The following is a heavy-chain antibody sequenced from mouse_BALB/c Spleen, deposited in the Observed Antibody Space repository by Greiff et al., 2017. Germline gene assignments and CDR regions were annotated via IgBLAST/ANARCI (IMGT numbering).Heavy chain of an antibody. Sequence: EVKLVESGPGLVKPSQSLSLTCTVTGYSFTSDYAWNWIRQFPGNKLEWMGDISYSGSSSYNPSLNSRISITQNTSKNQFFLQLNYVTTGDTATYYGARDGNYWFDYWGQGTLVTVSA. CDR2: ISYSGSS. CDR3: ARDGNYWFDY. V-gene: IGHV3-2*02. D-gene: IGHD2-1*01. CDR1: GYSFTSDYA. J-gene: IGHJ3*01.